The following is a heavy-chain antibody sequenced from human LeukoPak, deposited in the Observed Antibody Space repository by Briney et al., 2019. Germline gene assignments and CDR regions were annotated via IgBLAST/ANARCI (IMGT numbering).Heavy chain of an antibody. CDR3: ARLYGSGSYFDY. J-gene: IGHJ4*02. Sequence: SETLSLTCTVSGGSISSSSYYWGWIRQPPGTGLEWIGSIYYSGSTYYNPSLKSRVTISVDTSKNQFSLKLSSVTAADTAVYYCARLYGSGSYFDYWGQGTLVTVSS. CDR1: GGSISSSSYY. D-gene: IGHD3-10*01. V-gene: IGHV4-39*01. CDR2: IYYSGST.